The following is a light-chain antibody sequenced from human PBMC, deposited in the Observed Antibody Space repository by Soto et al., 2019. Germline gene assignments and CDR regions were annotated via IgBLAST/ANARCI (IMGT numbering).Light chain of an antibody. Sequence: DTQMTQSPSSLSAAVGDRVTITCRASQSISTYLNWYQQKPGKAPKLLIYAASSLQSGVPSRFSGSGSGTDFTLPISSLQPEDFATYYCQQNYISPPAFGPGTKVDIK. CDR3: QQNYISPPA. V-gene: IGKV1-39*01. J-gene: IGKJ3*01. CDR2: AAS. CDR1: QSISTY.